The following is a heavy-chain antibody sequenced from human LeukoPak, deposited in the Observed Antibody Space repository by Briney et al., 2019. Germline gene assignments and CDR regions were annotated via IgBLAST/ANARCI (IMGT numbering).Heavy chain of an antibody. CDR2: INPNSGGT. CDR3: ARDTGDPNSFTVIPALAY. J-gene: IGHJ4*02. Sequence: ASVKVSCKASGYTFTGYYMHWVRQAPGQGLEWMGWINPNSGGTNYAQKFQGRVTMTRDTSISTAYMELSRLRSDDTAVYYCARDTGDPNSFTVIPALAYWGQGTLVTVSS. CDR1: GYTFTGYY. D-gene: IGHD4-17*01. V-gene: IGHV1-2*02.